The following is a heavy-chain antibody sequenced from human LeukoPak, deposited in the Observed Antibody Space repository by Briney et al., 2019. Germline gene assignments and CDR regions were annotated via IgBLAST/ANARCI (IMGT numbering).Heavy chain of an antibody. D-gene: IGHD3-16*01. Sequence: GGSLRLSCAASGFTFSSYWMHWVRQAPGKGLVWVASINHNGNVNYYVDSVKGRFTISRDNAKNSLYLQMSNLRAEDTAVYFCARGGGLDVWGQGATVTVSS. J-gene: IGHJ6*02. V-gene: IGHV3-7*03. CDR1: GFTFSSYW. CDR2: INHNGNVN. CDR3: ARGGGLDV.